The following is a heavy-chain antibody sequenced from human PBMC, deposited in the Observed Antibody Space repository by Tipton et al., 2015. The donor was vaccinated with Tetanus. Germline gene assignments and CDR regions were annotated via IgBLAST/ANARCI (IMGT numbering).Heavy chain of an antibody. CDR2: IYNTGNA. Sequence: TLSLTCSVSGGSISYTNYYWGWIRQAPGKGLEWIGSIYNTGNAYSNPALTSRVTMSVDATMIQFSLKLSSVTAADTAVYYCARATMVRGVLYMDVWGQGTTVTVSS. V-gene: IGHV4-39*01. CDR3: ARATMVRGVLYMDV. D-gene: IGHD3-10*01. CDR1: GGSISYTNYY. J-gene: IGHJ6*02.